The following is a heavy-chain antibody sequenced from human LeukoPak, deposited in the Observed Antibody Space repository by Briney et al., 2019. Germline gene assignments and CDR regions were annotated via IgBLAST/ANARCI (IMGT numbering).Heavy chain of an antibody. D-gene: IGHD1-14*01. J-gene: IGHJ5*02. CDR2: IYPGDSDT. V-gene: IGHV5-51*01. CDR1: GYSFTSYW. CDR3: ARHTEVFGWFDP. Sequence: GESLRISCMGSGYSFTSYWIGWVRQMPGKGLEWMGIIYPGDSDTRYRQSFQGQVTISADKAISSVYLQWSSLKASDTAMYYCARHTEVFGWFDPCGQGTLVTVSS.